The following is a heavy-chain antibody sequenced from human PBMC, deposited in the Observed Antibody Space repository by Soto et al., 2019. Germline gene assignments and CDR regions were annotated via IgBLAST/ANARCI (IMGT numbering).Heavy chain of an antibody. J-gene: IGHJ5*02. Sequence: HPGGSLRLSCATSGFTFSSNGMSWVRQAPGKGLDWVSGISGSGRNTHYADSVKGRLTISGDNSKKTLFLQMNSLRAEDTAVYYCVRDSARIVVVPRVDGDNWLDPWGQGTLVTVSS. CDR1: GFTFSSNG. CDR2: ISGSGRNT. D-gene: IGHD2-2*01. CDR3: VRDSARIVVVPRVDGDNWLDP. V-gene: IGHV3-23*01.